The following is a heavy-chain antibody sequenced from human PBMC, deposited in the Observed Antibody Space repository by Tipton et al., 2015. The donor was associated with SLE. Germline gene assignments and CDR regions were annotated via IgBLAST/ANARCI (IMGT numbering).Heavy chain of an antibody. CDR3: ASSRRAGRRAYDAFDI. CDR2: IYHSGST. CDR1: GFTFSSYA. Sequence: LRLSCAASGFTFSSYAMSWVRQAPGKGLEWIGYIYHSGSTYYNPSLKSRVTISVDRSKNQFSLKLSSVTAADTAVYYCASSRRAGRRAYDAFDIWGQGTMVTVSS. D-gene: IGHD3-10*01. J-gene: IGHJ3*02. V-gene: IGHV4-30-2*01.